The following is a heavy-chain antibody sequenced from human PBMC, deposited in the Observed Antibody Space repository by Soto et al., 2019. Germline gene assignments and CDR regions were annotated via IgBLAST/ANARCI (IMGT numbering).Heavy chain of an antibody. V-gene: IGHV1-18*04. D-gene: IGHD3-22*01. CDR3: ARVSVYYDSTGALDS. Sequence: ASVKVSCKASGYTFTSYGISWVLQAPGQGLEWMGWISPNNGNTNYAQKLQGRVTMTTDTSINTAYMELSRLSSDDTAVYFCARVSVYYDSTGALDSWGQGTLVTVSS. CDR2: ISPNNGNT. J-gene: IGHJ4*02. CDR1: GYTFTSYG.